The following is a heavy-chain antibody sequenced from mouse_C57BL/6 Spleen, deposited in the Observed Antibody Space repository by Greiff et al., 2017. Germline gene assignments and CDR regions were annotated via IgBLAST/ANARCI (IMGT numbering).Heavy chain of an antibody. D-gene: IGHD3-2*02. CDR1: GYAFSSSW. CDR3: ANLRAY. J-gene: IGHJ3*01. Sequence: QVQLQQSGPELVKPGASVKISCKASGYAFSSSWMNWVKQRPGQGLEWIGRIYPGDGDTNYNGKFKGKATLTADKSSSTAYMQLSSLTSEDSAVYFCANLRAYWGQGTLVTVSA. V-gene: IGHV1-82*01. CDR2: IYPGDGDT.